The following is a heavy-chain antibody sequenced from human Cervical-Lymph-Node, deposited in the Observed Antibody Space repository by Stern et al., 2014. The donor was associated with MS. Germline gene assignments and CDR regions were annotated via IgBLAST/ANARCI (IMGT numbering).Heavy chain of an antibody. J-gene: IGHJ2*01. CDR3: ARERQQYCNSEGCSYWYFDL. V-gene: IGHV4-4*02. CDR1: GGSVSSTNW. CDR2: IYHSGAS. Sequence: QVQLQESGPGLVKPSGTLSLTCAVSGGSVSSTNWWSWVRQSPGKGLEWIGNIYHSGASIHRPSLRSRVPISLDNSKNHLSLHLTSVTAADTAVYYCARERQQYCNSEGCSYWYFDLWGRGTLVTVSS. D-gene: IGHD2/OR15-2a*01.